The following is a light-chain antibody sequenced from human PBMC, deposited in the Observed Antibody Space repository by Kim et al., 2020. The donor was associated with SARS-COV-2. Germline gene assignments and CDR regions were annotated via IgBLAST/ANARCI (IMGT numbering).Light chain of an antibody. V-gene: IGKV3-11*01. J-gene: IGKJ3*01. CDR3: QQRINWFT. Sequence: SLSPGERATLSCRASASVRSNLAWYQQKPGQAPRLLIYDASNRATGIPARFSGSGSGTDFTLTISSLEPEDFAVYYCQQRINWFTFGPGTKVDIK. CDR2: DAS. CDR1: ASVRSN.